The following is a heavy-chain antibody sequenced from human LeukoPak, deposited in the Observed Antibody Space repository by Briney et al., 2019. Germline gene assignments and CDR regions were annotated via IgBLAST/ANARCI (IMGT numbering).Heavy chain of an antibody. J-gene: IGHJ5*02. Sequence: QAGGSLRLSCAASGFTFSSYWMHWVRQAPGKGLVWVSRINSDGSSTSYADSVKGRFTISRDNAKNTLYLQMNSLRAEDTAVYYCARDSNKLLWFGELKDWFDPWGQGTLVTVSS. CDR3: ARDSNKLLWFGELKDWFDP. CDR1: GFTFSSYW. D-gene: IGHD3-10*01. V-gene: IGHV3-74*01. CDR2: INSDGSST.